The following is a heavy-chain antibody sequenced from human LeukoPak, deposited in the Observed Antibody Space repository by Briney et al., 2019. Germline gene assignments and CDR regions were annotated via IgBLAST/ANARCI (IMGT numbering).Heavy chain of an antibody. D-gene: IGHD1-26*01. CDR1: GGTFSSYA. V-gene: IGHV1-69*04. Sequence: ASVKVSCKASGGTFSSYAISWVRQAPGQGLEWMGRIIPILGIANYAQKFQGRVTITADKSTSTAYMELSSLRSEDTAVYYCARAGQRVGADAFDIWGQGTMVTVSS. J-gene: IGHJ3*02. CDR2: IIPILGIA. CDR3: ARAGQRVGADAFDI.